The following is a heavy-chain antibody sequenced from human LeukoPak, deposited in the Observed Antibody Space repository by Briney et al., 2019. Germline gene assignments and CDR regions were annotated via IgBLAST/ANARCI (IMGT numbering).Heavy chain of an antibody. CDR1: GYTFTSYY. CDR2: INPNSGGT. V-gene: IGHV1-2*02. D-gene: IGHD6-6*01. CDR3: ARVEYSSSSVNY. J-gene: IGHJ4*02. Sequence: VASVKVSCKASGYTFTSYYMHWVRQAPGQGLEWMGWINPNSGGTNYAQKFQGRVTMTRDTSISTAYMELSRLRSDDTAVYYCARVEYSSSSVNYWGQGTLVTVSS.